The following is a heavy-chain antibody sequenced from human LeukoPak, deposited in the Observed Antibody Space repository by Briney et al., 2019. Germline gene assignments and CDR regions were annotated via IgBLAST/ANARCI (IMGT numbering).Heavy chain of an antibody. CDR2: ISDSGGST. V-gene: IGHV3-23*01. J-gene: IGHJ5*02. CDR1: GFTFSSYA. D-gene: IGHD6-19*01. Sequence: PGGSLRLSCAASGFTFSSYAMSWVRQAPGKGLEWVSAISDSGGSTYYADSVKGRFTISRDNSKNTLYLQMNSLRAEDTAVYYCAKGPWSSGWPVDNWFDPWGQGTLVTVSS. CDR3: AKGPWSSGWPVDNWFDP.